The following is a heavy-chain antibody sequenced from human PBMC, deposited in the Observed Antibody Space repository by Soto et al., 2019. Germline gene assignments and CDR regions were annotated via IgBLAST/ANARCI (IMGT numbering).Heavy chain of an antibody. CDR3: AKALGYCSGGSCYSDSPLRAFDI. Sequence: GGSLRLSCSASGFTLSNDLVHWVRQSPGKGLVWVSRISADGSDTAYADSVKGRFSISRDNARNTVYLQMSSLRVDDTAVYYCAKALGYCSGGSCYSDSPLRAFDIWGQGTMVTVSS. CDR2: ISADGSDT. J-gene: IGHJ3*02. CDR1: GFTLSNDL. D-gene: IGHD2-15*01. V-gene: IGHV3-74*01.